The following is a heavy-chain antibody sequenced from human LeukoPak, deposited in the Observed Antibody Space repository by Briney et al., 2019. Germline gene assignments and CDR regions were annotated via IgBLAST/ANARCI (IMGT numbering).Heavy chain of an antibody. CDR2: ISGSGGST. CDR3: ARSIWFGEFGFDY. J-gene: IGHJ4*02. V-gene: IGHV3-23*01. D-gene: IGHD3-10*01. Sequence: GGSLRLSCAASGFTFSSYGMSWVRQAPGKGLEWVSAISGSGGSTYYADSVKGRFTISRDNAKNSLYLQMNSLRAEDTAVYYCARSIWFGEFGFDYWGQGTLVTVSS. CDR1: GFTFSSYG.